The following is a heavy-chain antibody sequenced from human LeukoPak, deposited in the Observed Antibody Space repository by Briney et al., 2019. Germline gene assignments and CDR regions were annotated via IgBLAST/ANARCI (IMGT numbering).Heavy chain of an antibody. J-gene: IGHJ3*02. D-gene: IGHD2-21*02. CDR1: GYTFTSYG. V-gene: IGHV1-18*01. CDR3: ARAPYCGGDCYAFDI. CDR2: ISTYKDNT. Sequence: SVKVSCKASGYTFTSYGISWVRQAPGQGLEWMGWISTYKDNTNYAQKVQGRVTMTTDTSTSTAYMELRSLRSDDTAVYYCARAPYCGGDCYAFDIWGQGTMVTVSS.